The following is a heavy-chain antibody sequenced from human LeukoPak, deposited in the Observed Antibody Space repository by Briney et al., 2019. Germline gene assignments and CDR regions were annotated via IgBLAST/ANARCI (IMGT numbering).Heavy chain of an antibody. J-gene: IGHJ4*02. Sequence: SETLSLTCAVSGYFINSGYYWGWIRQPPGTGLEWIGSIYHSWSTYYNPSLKSRVTISIDTSKNQFSLRLSSVTAADTAVYYCARGGYGSGDYWGQGTLVTVSS. V-gene: IGHV4-38-2*01. CDR2: IYHSWST. CDR3: ARGGYGSGDY. CDR1: GYFINSGYY. D-gene: IGHD3-10*01.